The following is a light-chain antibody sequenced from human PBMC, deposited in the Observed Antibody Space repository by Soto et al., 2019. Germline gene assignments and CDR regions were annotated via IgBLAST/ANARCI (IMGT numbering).Light chain of an antibody. CDR2: GAS. V-gene: IGKV3-15*01. Sequence: EIVMTQSPATLSVSPGERATLSCRASQTLYNNLAWYQQKLGQAPRLLIYGASARATDIPARFSGSGSGTEFTLNISGLQSEDFAIYHCQQYSDSPLTFGGGTKVEIK. J-gene: IGKJ4*01. CDR3: QQYSDSPLT. CDR1: QTLYNN.